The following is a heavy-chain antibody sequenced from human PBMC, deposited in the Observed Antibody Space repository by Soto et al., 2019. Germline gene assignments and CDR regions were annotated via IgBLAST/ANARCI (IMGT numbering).Heavy chain of an antibody. Sequence: QVQLVESGGGVVQPGRSLRLSCAASGFTFSSYAMHWVRQAPGKGLEWVAVISYDGSNKYYADSVKGRFTISRDNSKNTLYLQMNSLRAEDTAVYYCARGDDIVVVTATPCDYWGQGTLVTVSS. J-gene: IGHJ4*02. D-gene: IGHD2-21*02. CDR2: ISYDGSNK. CDR1: GFTFSSYA. V-gene: IGHV3-30-3*01. CDR3: ARGDDIVVVTATPCDY.